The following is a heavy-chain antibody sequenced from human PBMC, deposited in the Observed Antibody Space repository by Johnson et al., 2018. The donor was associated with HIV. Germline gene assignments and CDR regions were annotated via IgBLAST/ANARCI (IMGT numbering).Heavy chain of an antibody. CDR3: ARGGSRTTIFGVDINMGALDI. D-gene: IGHD3-3*01. CDR1: GFTFSNYD. Sequence: EVQLVESGGGLIQPGGSLRLSCAASGFTFSNYDMYWVRQPTGKGLEWVSGLGTAGDTYYAGSLKGRFTISREDAKNSLYLQMNSLRAGDAAVYYCARGGSRTTIFGVDINMGALDIWGQGTMVTVSS. CDR2: LGTAGDT. V-gene: IGHV3-13*01. J-gene: IGHJ3*02.